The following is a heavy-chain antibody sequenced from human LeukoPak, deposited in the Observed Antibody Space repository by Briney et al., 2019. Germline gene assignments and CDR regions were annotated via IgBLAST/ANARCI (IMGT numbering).Heavy chain of an antibody. J-gene: IGHJ4*02. CDR3: AIYPTHIRYIVATM. CDR1: GFTFSDYY. V-gene: IGHV3-11*01. CDR2: ISSSGSTI. D-gene: IGHD5-12*01. Sequence: GASLRLSCAASGFTFSDYYMSWIRQAPGKGLEWVSYISSSGSTIYYADSVKGRFTISRDNAKNSLYLQMNSLRAEGTAVYYCAIYPTHIRYIVATMWGQGTLVTVSS.